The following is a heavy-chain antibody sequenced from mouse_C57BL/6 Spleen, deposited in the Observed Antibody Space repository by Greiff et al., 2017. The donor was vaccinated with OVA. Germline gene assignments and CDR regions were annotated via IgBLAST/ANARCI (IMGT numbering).Heavy chain of an antibody. V-gene: IGHV14-4*01. D-gene: IGHD1-1*01. J-gene: IGHJ1*03. CDR3: TPTDYYGSSHWYFDV. CDR1: GFNIKDDY. Sequence: VQLKQSGAELVRPGASVKLSCTASGFNIKDDYMHWVKQRPEQGLEWIGWIDPENGDTEYASKFQGKATITADTSSNTAYLQLSSLTSEDTAVYYCTPTDYYGSSHWYFDVWGTGTTVTVSS. CDR2: IDPENGDT.